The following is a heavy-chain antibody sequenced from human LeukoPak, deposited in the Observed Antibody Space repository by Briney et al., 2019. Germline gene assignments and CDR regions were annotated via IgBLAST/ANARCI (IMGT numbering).Heavy chain of an antibody. Sequence: PSETLSLTCIVSGGSISSHYWSCIRQPPGKGLEWIGSIYYSGSTNYNPSLNSRVTISIDTSKNHFSLKVRSVAAAATAVYYCARAEVDWFDPWGQGTLVTVSS. CDR1: GGSISSHY. CDR2: IYYSGST. J-gene: IGHJ5*02. V-gene: IGHV4-59*11. CDR3: ARAEVDWFDP.